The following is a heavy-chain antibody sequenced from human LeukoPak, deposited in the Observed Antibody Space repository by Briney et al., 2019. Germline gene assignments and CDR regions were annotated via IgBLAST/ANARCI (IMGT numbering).Heavy chain of an antibody. V-gene: IGHV3-11*06. J-gene: IGHJ4*02. CDR2: ISSSTYT. CDR1: GFSFSNLY. D-gene: IGHD3-22*01. CDR3: ARESDSSGYYDY. Sequence: GGSLRLSCAASGFSFSNLYMSWIRQAPGKGLEWVSYISSSTYTNSADSVRGRFTISRDNAKNSLYLQMNSLRVEDTAVYYCARESDSSGYYDYWGQGTLVTVSS.